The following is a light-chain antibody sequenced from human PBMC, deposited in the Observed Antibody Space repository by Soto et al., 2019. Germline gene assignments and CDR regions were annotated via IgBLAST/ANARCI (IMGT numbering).Light chain of an antibody. CDR2: ETN. Sequence: QSVLTQPPSVSATPGQKVTISCSGSSSNVGNNYVSWYQQLPGTAPKLLIYETNKRPSGIPDRFSGSKSGTSATLGITGLQTGDEADYYCGTWDSSLSAVVFGGGTNVTVL. J-gene: IGLJ2*01. V-gene: IGLV1-51*02. CDR1: SSNVGNNY. CDR3: GTWDSSLSAVV.